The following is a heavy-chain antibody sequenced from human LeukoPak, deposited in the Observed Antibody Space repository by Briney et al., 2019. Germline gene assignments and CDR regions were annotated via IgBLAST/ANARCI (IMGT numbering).Heavy chain of an antibody. CDR1: GFTFSSYG. J-gene: IGHJ4*02. CDR3: ARPNAPYDSSGYYPLDY. Sequence: GGSLRLSCAASGFTFSSYGMHWVRQAPGKGLEWVAVIWYDGSNKYYADSVKGRFTISRDNSKNTLYLQMNILRAEDTAVYYCARPNAPYDSSGYYPLDYWGQGTLDTVSS. V-gene: IGHV3-33*01. CDR2: IWYDGSNK. D-gene: IGHD3-22*01.